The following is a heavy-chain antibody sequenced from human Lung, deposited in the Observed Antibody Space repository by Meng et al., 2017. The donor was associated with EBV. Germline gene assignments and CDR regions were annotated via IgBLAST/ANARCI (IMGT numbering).Heavy chain of an antibody. D-gene: IGHD4-23*01. CDR1: GGSFSGYY. CDR3: ARGPGLRWERTTDY. CDR2: INHSGST. Sequence: QVQLPQWGAGLLKPSETLSLTCAVYGGSFSGYYWSWIRQPPGKGLEWIGEINHSGSTNYNPSLKSRVTISVDTSKNQFSLKLSSVTAADTAVYYCARGPGLRWERTTDYWGQGTLVTVSS. J-gene: IGHJ4*02. V-gene: IGHV4-34*01.